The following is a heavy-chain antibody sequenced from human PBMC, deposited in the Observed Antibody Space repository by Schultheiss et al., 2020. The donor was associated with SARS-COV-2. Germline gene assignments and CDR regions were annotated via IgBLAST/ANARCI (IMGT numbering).Heavy chain of an antibody. CDR2: ISGSGGST. CDR1: GFTFSSYA. J-gene: IGHJ6*02. V-gene: IGHV3-23*01. CDR3: ARDYGFGEFNYYGMDV. D-gene: IGHD3-10*01. Sequence: GGSLRLSCAASGFTFSSYAMSWVRQAPGKGLEWVSAISGSGGSTYYADSVKGRFTISRDNAKNSLYLQMNSLRAEDTAVYYCARDYGFGEFNYYGMDVWGRGTTVTVSS.